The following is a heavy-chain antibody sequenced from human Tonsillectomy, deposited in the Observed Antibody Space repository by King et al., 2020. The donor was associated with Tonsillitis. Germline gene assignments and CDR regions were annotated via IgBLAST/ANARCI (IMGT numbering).Heavy chain of an antibody. Sequence: VPLVESGGGLVQPGGSLRLSCAASGFTFTRYWMTWVRQAPGKGLEWVANIKQDGSEKYYVDSVKGRFTISRDSAKNSLYLQMSSLRADDTAVYYCARHQLPNIDFWGQGTLVTVSS. J-gene: IGHJ4*02. CDR3: ARHQLPNIDF. D-gene: IGHD2-2*01. CDR2: IKQDGSEK. V-gene: IGHV3-7*01. CDR1: GFTFTRYW.